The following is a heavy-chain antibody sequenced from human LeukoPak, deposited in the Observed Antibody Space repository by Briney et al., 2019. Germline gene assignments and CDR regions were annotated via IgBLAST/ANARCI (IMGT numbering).Heavy chain of an antibody. CDR3: ARSSWYDIIDY. V-gene: IGHV4-61*02. J-gene: IGHJ4*02. CDR1: GGSLSSGSHY. CDR2: IYTSGST. Sequence: SETLSLTCTVSGGSLSSGSHYWSWIRQAAGKGLEWIGRIYTSGSTNYNPSLKSRVTISVDTSKNQFSLKLSSVTAADTAVYYCARSSWYDIIDYWGQGTLVTVSS. D-gene: IGHD6-13*01.